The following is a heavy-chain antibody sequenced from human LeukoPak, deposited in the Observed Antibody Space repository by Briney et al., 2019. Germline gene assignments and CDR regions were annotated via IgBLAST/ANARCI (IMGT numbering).Heavy chain of an antibody. CDR2: IYTSGST. V-gene: IGHV4-4*07. CDR3: ARSDIAYYYDSSGYAFDI. D-gene: IGHD3-22*01. J-gene: IGHJ3*02. CDR1: GGSISSYY. Sequence: SETLSLTCTVSGGSISSYYWSWIRQPAGKGLEWMRRIYTSGSTNYNPSLKSRVTMSVDTSKNQFSLKLRSVTAADTAVYYCARSDIAYYYDSSGYAFDIWGQGTMVTVSS.